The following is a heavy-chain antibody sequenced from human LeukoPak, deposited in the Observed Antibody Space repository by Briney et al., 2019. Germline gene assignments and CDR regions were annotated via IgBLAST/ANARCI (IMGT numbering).Heavy chain of an antibody. CDR3: ARVGASSGYQDRWATVGY. D-gene: IGHD3-22*01. V-gene: IGHV3-30-3*01. CDR2: ISYDGSNK. CDR1: GFTFSSYA. Sequence: PGRSLRLSCAASGFTFSSYAMHWVRQAPGKGLEWVAVISYDGSNKYYADSVKGRFTISRDNSKNTLYLQMNSLRAEDTAVYYCARVGASSGYQDRWATVGYWGQGTLVTVSS. J-gene: IGHJ4*02.